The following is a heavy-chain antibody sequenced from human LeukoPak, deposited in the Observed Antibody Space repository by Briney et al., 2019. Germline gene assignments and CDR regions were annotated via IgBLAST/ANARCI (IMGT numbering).Heavy chain of an antibody. CDR3: ARRGDYVLDAFDI. CDR1: GYTFTGYY. D-gene: IGHD3-16*01. J-gene: IGHJ3*02. CDR2: INPNSGGT. Sequence: ASVKVSCKASGYTFTGYYMHWVRQAPGQGLEWMGWINPNSGGTNYAQRFQGWVTMTRDTSISTAYMELSRLRSDDTAVYYCARRGDYVLDAFDIWGQGTMVTVSS. V-gene: IGHV1-2*04.